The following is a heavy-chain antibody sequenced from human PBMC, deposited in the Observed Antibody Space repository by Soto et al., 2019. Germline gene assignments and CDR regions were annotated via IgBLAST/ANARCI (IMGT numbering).Heavy chain of an antibody. D-gene: IGHD5-18*01. CDR2: ISYDGSNK. CDR3: AKVGYSYGVYYYYGMDV. CDR1: GFTFSSYG. J-gene: IGHJ6*02. V-gene: IGHV3-30*18. Sequence: SLRLSCAASGFTFSSYGMHWVRQAPGKGLEWVAVISYDGSNKYYADSVKGRFTISRDNSKNTLYLQMNSLRAEDTAVYYCAKVGYSYGVYYYYGMDVWGQGTTVTVSS.